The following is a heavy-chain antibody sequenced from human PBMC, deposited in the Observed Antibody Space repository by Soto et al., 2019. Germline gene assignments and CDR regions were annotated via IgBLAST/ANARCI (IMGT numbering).Heavy chain of an antibody. V-gene: IGHV4-59*08. CDR2: IYYSGST. CDR1: GGSISSYY. Sequence: QVQLQESGPGLVKPSETLSLTCTVSGGSISSYYWSWIRQPPGKGLEWIGYIYYSGSTNYNPSLKSRVTISVDTSKNQFSLKLRSVTAADTAVYYCARLWGWFGDYWGQGTLVTVSS. J-gene: IGHJ4*02. D-gene: IGHD3-10*01. CDR3: ARLWGWFGDY.